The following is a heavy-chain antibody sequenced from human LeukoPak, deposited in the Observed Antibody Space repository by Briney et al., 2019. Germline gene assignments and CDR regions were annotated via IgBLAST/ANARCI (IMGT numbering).Heavy chain of an antibody. D-gene: IGHD2-21*01. CDR3: ARESRVVIGDGYYLDS. Sequence: SSETLSLTCTVSDVTITNYYWTWIRQPAGKGLEWIGRLYIGRETDYNPSLRSRVTMSVDTSSSQSSLRLTSVTAADTATYYCARESRVVIGDGYYLDSWGPGTQITVSS. V-gene: IGHV4-4*07. J-gene: IGHJ4*02. CDR1: DVTITNYY. CDR2: LYIGRET.